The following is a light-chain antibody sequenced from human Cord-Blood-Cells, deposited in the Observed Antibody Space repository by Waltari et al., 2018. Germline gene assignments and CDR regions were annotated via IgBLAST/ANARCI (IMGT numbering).Light chain of an antibody. CDR1: QSVSSN. V-gene: IGKV3-15*01. CDR3: LQYNNWPPGGDLGS. Sequence: EIVMTQSPATLSVSPGERATLSCRASQSVSSNLAWYQQKPGKAPRLLIYGASTRATGIPAMFSGSGSGTEFTLTISSLQSEDFAVYYCLQYNNWPPGGDLGSFGQGTKLEIK. CDR2: GAS. J-gene: IGKJ2*03.